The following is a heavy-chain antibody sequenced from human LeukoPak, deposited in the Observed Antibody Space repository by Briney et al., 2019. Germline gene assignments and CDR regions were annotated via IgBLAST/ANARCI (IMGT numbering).Heavy chain of an antibody. D-gene: IGHD2-2*02. J-gene: IGHJ4*02. V-gene: IGHV4-34*01. CDR2: INHSGST. CDR3: ARGGHYCSSTSCYTWDY. CDR1: GGSFSGYY. Sequence: PSETLSLTCAVYGGSFSGYYWSWIRQPPGKGLEWIGEINHSGSTNYNPSLKSRVTISVDTSKNQFSLKLSSVTAADTAVYYCARGGHYCSSTSCYTWDYWGQGTLVTVSS.